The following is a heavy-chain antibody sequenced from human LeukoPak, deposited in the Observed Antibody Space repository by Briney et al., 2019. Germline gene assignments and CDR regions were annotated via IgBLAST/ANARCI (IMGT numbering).Heavy chain of an antibody. CDR3: AITPPEDCSGGSCYRWFDP. CDR2: ISAYNGNT. J-gene: IGHJ5*02. CDR1: GYTFTSYG. D-gene: IGHD2-15*01. Sequence: APVKVSCKASGYTFTSYGISWVRQAPGQGLEWMGWISAYNGNTNYAQKLQGRVTMTTDTSTSTAYMELRSLRSDDTAVYYCAITPPEDCSGGSCYRWFDPWGQGTLVTVSS. V-gene: IGHV1-18*01.